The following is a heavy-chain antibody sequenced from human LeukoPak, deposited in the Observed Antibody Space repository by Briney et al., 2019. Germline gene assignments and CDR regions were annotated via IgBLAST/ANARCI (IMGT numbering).Heavy chain of an antibody. Sequence: PGGSLRLSCAASGFTFSNYAMSWVRQAPGKGLGWVSAISNSDGSGRTYYADSVKGRFTISRDNSKNTLFLQMNSLRAEDTAVYYCAKGVKWELPFDYWGQGTLVTVSS. D-gene: IGHD1-26*01. V-gene: IGHV3-23*01. CDR3: AKGVKWELPFDY. CDR2: ISNSDGSGRT. J-gene: IGHJ4*02. CDR1: GFTFSNYA.